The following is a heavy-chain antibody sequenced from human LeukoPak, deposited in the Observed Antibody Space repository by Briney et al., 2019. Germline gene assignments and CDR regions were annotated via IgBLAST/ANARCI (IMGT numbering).Heavy chain of an antibody. J-gene: IGHJ3*02. Sequence: ASETLSLTCTVSGGSISSYYWSWIRQPPGKGLEWIGYIYYSGSTNYNPSLKSRVTISVDTSKNQFSLKLSSVTAADTAVYYCARARKQWLRFGKRADAFDIWGQGTMVTVSS. D-gene: IGHD6-19*01. V-gene: IGHV4-59*01. CDR1: GGSISSYY. CDR3: ARARKQWLRFGKRADAFDI. CDR2: IYYSGST.